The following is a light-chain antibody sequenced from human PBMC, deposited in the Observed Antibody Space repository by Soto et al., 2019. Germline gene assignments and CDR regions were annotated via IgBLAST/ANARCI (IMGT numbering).Light chain of an antibody. CDR1: QSISIN. V-gene: IGKV1-39*01. CDR2: DAS. CDR3: QQSYTTLFT. Sequence: DIPMTQSPSSLSASVGDRVTITCRASQSISINLNWYQQRKGKAPKVXIYDASSLQSGVSSRFSGSGYGTDFNLTISNLQTEDFATYYCQQSYTTLFTFGPGTKVDIK. J-gene: IGKJ3*01.